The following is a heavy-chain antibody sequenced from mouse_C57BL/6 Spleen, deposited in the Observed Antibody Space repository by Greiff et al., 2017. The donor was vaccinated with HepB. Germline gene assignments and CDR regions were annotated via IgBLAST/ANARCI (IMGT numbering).Heavy chain of an antibody. CDR2: IYPGDGDT. D-gene: IGHD2-1*01. J-gene: IGHJ2*01. CDR3: AKFDLPYDY. CDR1: GYAFSSSW. V-gene: IGHV1-82*01. Sequence: VHLVESGPELVKPGASVKISCKASGYAFSSSWMNWVKQRPGKGLEWIGRIYPGDGDTKYNGKFKGKATLTADKSYSTAYMQLSSLTSEDSAVYFCAKFDLPYDYWGQGTTLTVSS.